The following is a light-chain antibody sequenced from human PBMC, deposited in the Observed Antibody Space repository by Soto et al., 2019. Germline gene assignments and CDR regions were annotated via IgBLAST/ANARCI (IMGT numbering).Light chain of an antibody. Sequence: SYELTQPPSVSVAPGKTASVACGGSNIGSKSVHWYQQKSGQAPALVMYYDSDRPSGIPERFSGSNSGNTATLTISRVEAGDEADYYCQVWDISSGHVVFGGGTKLTVL. CDR2: YDS. CDR1: NIGSKS. J-gene: IGLJ3*02. V-gene: IGLV3-21*01. CDR3: QVWDISSGHVV.